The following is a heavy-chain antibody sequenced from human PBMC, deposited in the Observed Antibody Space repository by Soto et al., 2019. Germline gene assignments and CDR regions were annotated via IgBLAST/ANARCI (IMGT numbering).Heavy chain of an antibody. V-gene: IGHV3-74*01. CDR2: ICRDGTTT. Sequence: EVQLVESGGGSVQPGKALRLSCVASGFTFRKYWMHWVRQAPGKGPVWGSYICRDGTTTDYADSVKGRFTISREKAKNTLYLQMDSLRVEDTAVYYCAAHECTNEVCLEAAVTDGGALEYWGQGAQVADSS. D-gene: IGHD2-8*01. CDR1: GFTFRKYW. J-gene: IGHJ1*01. CDR3: AAHECTNEVCLEAAVTDGGALEY.